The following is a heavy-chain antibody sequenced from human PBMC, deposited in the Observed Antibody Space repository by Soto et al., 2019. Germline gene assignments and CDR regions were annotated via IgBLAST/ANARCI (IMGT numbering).Heavy chain of an antibody. CDR3: ASRGKLELAPFDP. J-gene: IGHJ5*02. CDR1: GFTFSSYS. Sequence: GSLRLSCAASGFTFSSYSMNWVRQAPGKGLEWVSSISSSSSYIYYADSVKGRFTISRDNAKNSPYLQMNSLRAEDTAVYYCASRGKLELAPFDPWGQGTLVTVSS. V-gene: IGHV3-21*01. D-gene: IGHD1-7*01. CDR2: ISSSSSYI.